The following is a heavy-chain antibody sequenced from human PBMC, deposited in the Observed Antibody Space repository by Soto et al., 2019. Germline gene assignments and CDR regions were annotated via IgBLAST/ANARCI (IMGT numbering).Heavy chain of an antibody. V-gene: IGHV3-48*03. CDR3: ASFSWVVTALSDY. J-gene: IGHJ4*02. D-gene: IGHD2-21*02. Sequence: EVQLVESGGGLVQPGGSLRLSCAASGFTFSSYEMNWVRQAPGKGLEWVSYISSSGSTIYYADSVKGRFTISRDNAKNSLYLQMNSPRAEDTAVYYCASFSWVVTALSDYWGQGTLVTVSS. CDR2: ISSSGSTI. CDR1: GFTFSSYE.